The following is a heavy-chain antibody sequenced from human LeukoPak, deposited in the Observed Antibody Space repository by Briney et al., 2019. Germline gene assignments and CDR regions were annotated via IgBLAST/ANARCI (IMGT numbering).Heavy chain of an antibody. J-gene: IGHJ5*02. Sequence: GRSLRLSCAASGFTFSSYAMHWVRQAPGKGLEWVAVISYDGSNKYYADSVKGRFTISRDNSKNTLYLQMNSLRAEDTAVYYCARDRPDIVVVPAAITWFDPWGQGTLVTVSS. CDR2: ISYDGSNK. CDR3: ARDRPDIVVVPAAITWFDP. CDR1: GFTFSSYA. D-gene: IGHD2-2*01. V-gene: IGHV3-30-3*01.